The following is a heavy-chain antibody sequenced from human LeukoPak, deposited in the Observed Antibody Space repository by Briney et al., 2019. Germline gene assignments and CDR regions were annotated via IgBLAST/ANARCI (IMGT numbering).Heavy chain of an antibody. CDR2: ISWNSGSI. V-gene: IGHV3-9*01. CDR3: AKEGSGTYYFDY. Sequence: VSGISWNSGSIGYAASVKGRFTISRDNAKNSLYLQMNSLRAEDTALYYCAKEGSGTYYFDYWGQGTLVTVSS. J-gene: IGHJ4*02. D-gene: IGHD3-10*01.